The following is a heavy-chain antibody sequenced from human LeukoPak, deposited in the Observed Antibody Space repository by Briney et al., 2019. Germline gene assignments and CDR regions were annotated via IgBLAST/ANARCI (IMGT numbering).Heavy chain of an antibody. Sequence: GGSLRLSCAASGFTVSSNYMSWVRQAPGKGLEWVSVIYSGGSTYYADSVKGRFTISRDNSKNTLYLQMNSLRAEDTAVYYCARSTTTSGYDLDYCGQGTLVTVSS. CDR2: IYSGGST. V-gene: IGHV3-66*01. D-gene: IGHD5-12*01. CDR3: ARSTTTSGYDLDY. CDR1: GFTVSSNY. J-gene: IGHJ4*02.